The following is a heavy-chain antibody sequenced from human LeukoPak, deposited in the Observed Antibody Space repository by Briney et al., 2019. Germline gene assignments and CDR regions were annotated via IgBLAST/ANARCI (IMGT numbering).Heavy chain of an antibody. Sequence: ASVKVSCKASGYTFTDYYIHWVRLAPGRGLEWMGWVNPHSGGTNYAQKFHGRVTMTRETSISTAYMELNRLRSDDTAVYYCARARGIPVAGTNYFDYWGQGTLVTVSS. CDR1: GYTFTDYY. V-gene: IGHV1-2*02. CDR3: ARARGIPVAGTNYFDY. J-gene: IGHJ4*02. CDR2: VNPHSGGT. D-gene: IGHD6-13*01.